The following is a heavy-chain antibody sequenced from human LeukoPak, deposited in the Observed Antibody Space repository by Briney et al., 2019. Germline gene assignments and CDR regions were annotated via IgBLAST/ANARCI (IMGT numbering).Heavy chain of an antibody. V-gene: IGHV4-39*07. D-gene: IGHD2-2*01. CDR1: GGSIRGSSSYY. CDR3: ARAIPEGDCSSTSCYSFDY. Sequence: PSETLSLTCSVSGGSIRGSSSYYWGWIRQPPGKGLEWIGGIYYSGSTYYNPSLKSRVTISVDTSKNQFSLKLSSVTAADTAVYYCARAIPEGDCSSTSCYSFDYWGQGTLVTVSS. J-gene: IGHJ4*02. CDR2: IYYSGST.